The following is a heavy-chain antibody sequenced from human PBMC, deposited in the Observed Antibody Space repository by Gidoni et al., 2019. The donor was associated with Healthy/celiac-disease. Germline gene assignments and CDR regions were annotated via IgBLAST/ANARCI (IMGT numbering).Heavy chain of an antibody. J-gene: IGHJ6*02. CDR2: IGTAGDP. D-gene: IGHD3-16*01. Sequence: EVQLVESGGGLVQPGGSLRLSCAASGFTFSSYDMHWVRQATGKGLEWVSVIGTAGDPYYPGSVKGRFTISRENAKNSLYLQMNSLRAGDTAVYYCARALRADTFGGGYYYGMDVWGQGTTVTVSS. CDR3: ARALRADTFGGGYYYGMDV. CDR1: GFTFSSYD. V-gene: IGHV3-13*05.